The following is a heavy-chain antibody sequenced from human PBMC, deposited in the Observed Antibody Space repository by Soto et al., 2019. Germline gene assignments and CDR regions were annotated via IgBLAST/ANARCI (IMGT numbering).Heavy chain of an antibody. V-gene: IGHV3-48*03. CDR2: ISVSGTMR. CDR3: ATAGLTGTV. D-gene: IGHD3-9*01. J-gene: IGHJ6*02. CDR1: GFTFSSYE. Sequence: PGGSLRLSCAPSGFTFSSYEMNWVRQAPGKGLEWVSYISVSGTMRFYADAVKGRFTISRDNTKKILYLQMNSLRAGDTALYYCATAGLTGTVWGQGTTVTVSS.